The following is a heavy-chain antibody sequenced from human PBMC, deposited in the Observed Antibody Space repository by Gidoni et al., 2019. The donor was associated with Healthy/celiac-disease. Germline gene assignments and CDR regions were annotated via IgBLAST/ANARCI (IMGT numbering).Heavy chain of an antibody. CDR1: GFTFSSYA. CDR2: ISGSGGST. D-gene: IGHD2-15*01. CDR3: AKDLVVVVAATQVGYFDY. J-gene: IGHJ4*02. Sequence: EVQLLESGGGLVQPGGSPRLSCAASGFTFSSYAMSWVRQAPGKGLEWVSAISGSGGSTYYADSVKGRFTISRDNSKNTLYLQMNSLRAEDTAVYYCAKDLVVVVAATQVGYFDYWGQGTLGTVSS. V-gene: IGHV3-23*01.